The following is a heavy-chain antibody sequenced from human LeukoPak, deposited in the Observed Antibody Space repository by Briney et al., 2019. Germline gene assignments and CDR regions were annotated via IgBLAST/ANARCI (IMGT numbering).Heavy chain of an antibody. D-gene: IGHD2-8*01. CDR1: GYSISSAYY. V-gene: IGHV4-38-2*02. Sequence: KPSETLSLTCTVSGYSISSAYYWGWIRQPPGKGLEWIGSIYYSGSTYYNPSLKSRVTISVDTSKNQFSLKLSSVTAADTAVYYCASLTYCTNGVCSIHFDYWGQGTLVTVSS. J-gene: IGHJ4*02. CDR2: IYYSGST. CDR3: ASLTYCTNGVCSIHFDY.